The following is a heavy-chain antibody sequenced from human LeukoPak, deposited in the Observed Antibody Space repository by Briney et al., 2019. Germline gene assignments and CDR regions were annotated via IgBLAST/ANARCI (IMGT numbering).Heavy chain of an antibody. CDR1: GLTFSSHW. J-gene: IGHJ4*02. CDR3: ARGNINSVAMFDY. V-gene: IGHV3-74*01. CDR2: ITNDGSST. Sequence: PGGSLRLSCAGSGLTFSSHWMHWVRQAPGKGLVWVSRITNDGSSTTYADSVKGRFTMSRDNAKNSLYLQMNSLRAEDTAVYYCARGNINSVAMFDYWGQGTLVTVSS. D-gene: IGHD2/OR15-2a*01.